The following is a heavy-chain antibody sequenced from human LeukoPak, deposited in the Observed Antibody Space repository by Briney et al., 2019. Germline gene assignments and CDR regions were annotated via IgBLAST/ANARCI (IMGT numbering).Heavy chain of an antibody. V-gene: IGHV6-1*01. CDR1: GDLVSSNTAG. J-gene: IGHJ6*04. Sequence: SQTPSLTCATSGDLVSSNTAGWNWIRQSPSKCLEWQGRTYYRPKCYYDYAVSVKSRIIINPDTSKHQFSLLLNSVTPGDVAVYYCAWEYSSSRLLWGGGTTVTLSS. CDR2: TYYRPKCYY. CDR3: AWEYSSSRLL. D-gene: IGHD6-13*01.